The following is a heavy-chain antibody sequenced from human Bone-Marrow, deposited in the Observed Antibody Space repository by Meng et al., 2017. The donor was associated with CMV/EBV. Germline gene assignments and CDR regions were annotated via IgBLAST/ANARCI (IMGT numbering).Heavy chain of an antibody. CDR1: GFTFSDYY. Sequence: GESLKISCAASGFTFSDYYMSWIRQAPGKGLEWVSYISSSGSTIYYADSVKGRFTISRDNAKNSLYLQMNSLRAEDTAVYYCASSRGYSNYLTDYWGQGTLVTGSS. D-gene: IGHD4-11*01. V-gene: IGHV3-11*01. CDR3: ASSRGYSNYLTDY. CDR2: ISSSGSTI. J-gene: IGHJ4*02.